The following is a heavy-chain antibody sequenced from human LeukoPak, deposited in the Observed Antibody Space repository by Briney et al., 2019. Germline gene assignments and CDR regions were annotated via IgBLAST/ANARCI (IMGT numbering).Heavy chain of an antibody. CDR2: IWYDGSNK. Sequence: GGSLRLSCAASGFTFSSYGMHWVRQAPGKGLEWVAVIWYDGSNKYYADSVKGRFTISRDNSKNTLYLQMNSLRAEDTAVYYCARGVYYDSSGSIDYYFDYWSQGTLVTVSS. CDR1: GFTFSSYG. CDR3: ARGVYYDSSGSIDYYFDY. J-gene: IGHJ4*02. V-gene: IGHV3-33*01. D-gene: IGHD3-22*01.